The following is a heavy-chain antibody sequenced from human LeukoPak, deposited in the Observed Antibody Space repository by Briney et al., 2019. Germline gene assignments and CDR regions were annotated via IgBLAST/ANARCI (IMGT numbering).Heavy chain of an antibody. V-gene: IGHV3-23*01. D-gene: IGHD1-26*01. Sequence: GGSLRLSCAASGFTFSSYWMTWVRQAPGKGLECVSTISGSGSSTYYADSVKGRFTISRDSSKNTLYLQMNSLRAEDTAVYYCAKGREAYSGSYTPFDYWGRGTLVTVSS. CDR2: ISGSGSST. CDR3: AKGREAYSGSYTPFDY. CDR1: GFTFSSYW. J-gene: IGHJ4*02.